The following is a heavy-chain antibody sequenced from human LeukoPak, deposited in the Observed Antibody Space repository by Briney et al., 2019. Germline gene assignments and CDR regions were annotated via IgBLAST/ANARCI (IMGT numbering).Heavy chain of an antibody. D-gene: IGHD1-26*01. Sequence: PGGSLRLSCAASGFTFSSYAMHWVRQAPGKGLEYVSAISRNGGSTYYANSVKVRFTISRDNSKNTLYLQMGSLRAEDMAVYYCARTPSGSYVDYWGQGTLVTVSS. V-gene: IGHV3-64*01. CDR3: ARTPSGSYVDY. CDR1: GFTFSSYA. CDR2: ISRNGGST. J-gene: IGHJ4*02.